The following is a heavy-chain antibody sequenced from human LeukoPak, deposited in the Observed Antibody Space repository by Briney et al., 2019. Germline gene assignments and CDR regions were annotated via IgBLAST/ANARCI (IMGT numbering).Heavy chain of an antibody. D-gene: IGHD2-2*01. Sequence: GGLRLSCTASGFTFCDDAMSCVRHGPGKGVGRVGFIRRKAYGASTEYAASVKGRFTISRDDSKSIAYLQMNSLKTEDTAVYYCTREQVYCSSTSCPGDYWGQGTLVTVPS. CDR2: IRRKAYGAST. V-gene: IGHV3-49*04. CDR3: TREQVYCSSTSCPGDY. CDR1: GFTFCDDA. J-gene: IGHJ4*02.